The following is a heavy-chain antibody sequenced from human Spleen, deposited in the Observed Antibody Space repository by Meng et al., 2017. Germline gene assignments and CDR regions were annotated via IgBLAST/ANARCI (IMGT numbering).Heavy chain of an antibody. V-gene: IGHV3-30*03. CDR2: ISHDGSNK. J-gene: IGHJ4*01. CDR3: AGGYYYGDY. Sequence: QEHLVESGGGVVQPGRSLRLSCAASGFTFIDYAMHWVRQAPGKGLEGVAGISHDGSNKYYADSVKGRFTISRDNSKNTLYLQMNSLRAEDTAVYYCAGGYYYGDYWGHGTLVTVSS. D-gene: IGHD3-22*01. CDR1: GFTFIDYA.